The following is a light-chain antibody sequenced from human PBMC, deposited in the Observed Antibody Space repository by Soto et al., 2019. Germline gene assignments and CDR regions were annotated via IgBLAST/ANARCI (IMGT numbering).Light chain of an antibody. Sequence: DIQMTQSPSTLSAFVGDRVTITCRASQSITNFLAWYQQKPGRAPTLLIYQASTLESGVPSRLSGSGSGAEFSLTISSLQPDDSATYYCQQYKSYPLTLVQVTRVEIK. CDR3: QQYKSYPLT. V-gene: IGKV1-5*03. CDR1: QSITNF. CDR2: QAS. J-gene: IGKJ5*01.